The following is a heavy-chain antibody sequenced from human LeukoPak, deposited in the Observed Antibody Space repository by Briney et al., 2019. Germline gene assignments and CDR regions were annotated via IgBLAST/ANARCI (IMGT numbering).Heavy chain of an antibody. J-gene: IGHJ4*02. Sequence: SETLSLTCIVSGASISSRGYYWGWIRQPPGKGLEWIGNVYYSGSAYYNPSLKSRVTISVDTSKNQFSLKLSSVTAADTAVYYCARDKPFLRFLEWLVFDYWGQGTLVTVSS. CDR1: GASISSRGYY. V-gene: IGHV4-39*07. CDR2: VYYSGSA. CDR3: ARDKPFLRFLEWLVFDY. D-gene: IGHD3-3*01.